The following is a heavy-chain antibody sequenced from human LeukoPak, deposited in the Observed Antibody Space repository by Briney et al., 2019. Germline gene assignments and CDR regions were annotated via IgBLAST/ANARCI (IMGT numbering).Heavy chain of an antibody. J-gene: IGHJ3*02. CDR2: ISSSSSYI. CDR3: AREQQRGPYTGYAFDI. D-gene: IGHD5-12*01. V-gene: IGHV3-21*01. CDR1: GFTFSSYS. Sequence: GGSLRLSCAASGFTFSSYSMNWVRQAPGKGLEWVSSISSSSSYIYYADSVKGRFTISRDNAKNSLYLQMNSLRAEDTAVYYCAREQQRGPYTGYAFDIWGQETMDTVSS.